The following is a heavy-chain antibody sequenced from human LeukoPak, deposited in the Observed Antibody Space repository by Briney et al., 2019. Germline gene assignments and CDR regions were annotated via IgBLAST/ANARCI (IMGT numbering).Heavy chain of an antibody. CDR1: GLTFSGSA. CDR3: AREYLSPPYPYYYYYYMDV. CDR2: IRSKTNSYAT. D-gene: IGHD6-6*01. Sequence: GGSLRLSCAASGLTFSGSAIHWVRQASGKGLEWVGRIRSKTNSYATAYGASVKGRFTISRDDSKNTAYLQLNSLKNEDTAVYYCAREYLSPPYPYYYYYYMDVWGKGTTVTVSS. J-gene: IGHJ6*03. V-gene: IGHV3-73*01.